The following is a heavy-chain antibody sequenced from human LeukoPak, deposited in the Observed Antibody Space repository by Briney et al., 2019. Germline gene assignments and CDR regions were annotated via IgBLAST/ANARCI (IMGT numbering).Heavy chain of an antibody. V-gene: IGHV4-59*01. D-gene: IGHD3-3*01. CDR3: ARAGVALEVLRFLEWLPQFDP. J-gene: IGHJ5*02. CDR2: IYYSGST. Sequence: SETLSLTCTVSGGSISSYYWSWIRQPPGKGLEWIGYIYYSGSTNYNPSLKSRVTISVDTSKNQFSLKLSSVTAADTAVYYCARAGVALEVLRFLEWLPQFDPWGQGTLVTVSS. CDR1: GGSISSYY.